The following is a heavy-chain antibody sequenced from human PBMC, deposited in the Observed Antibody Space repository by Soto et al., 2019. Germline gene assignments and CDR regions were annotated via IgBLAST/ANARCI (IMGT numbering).Heavy chain of an antibody. Sequence: ASETLSLTCTVSGGSISSYYWSWIRQPPGKGLEWIGYIYYSGSTNYNPSLKSRVTISVDTSKNQFSLKLSSVTAADTAVYYCARGARRADDFDIWGQGTTVTVSS. J-gene: IGHJ3*02. CDR1: GGSISSYY. CDR2: IYYSGST. CDR3: ARGARRADDFDI. V-gene: IGHV4-59*01.